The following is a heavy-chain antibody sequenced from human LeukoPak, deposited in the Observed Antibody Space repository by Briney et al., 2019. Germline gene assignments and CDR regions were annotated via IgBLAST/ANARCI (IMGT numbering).Heavy chain of an antibody. V-gene: IGHV1-69*06. CDR2: IIPIFGTA. CDR1: GYTFTSYG. D-gene: IGHD4-17*01. J-gene: IGHJ5*02. CDR3: ARDDSPDYGDYRGSRWFDP. Sequence: SVKVSCKASGYTFTSYGISWVRQAPGQGLEWMGGIIPIFGTANYAQKFQGRVTITADKSTSTAYMELSSLGSEDTAVYYCARDDSPDYGDYRGSRWFDPWGQGTLVTVSS.